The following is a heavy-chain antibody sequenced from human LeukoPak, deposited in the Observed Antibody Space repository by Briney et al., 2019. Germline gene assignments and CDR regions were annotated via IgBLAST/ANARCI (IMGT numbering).Heavy chain of an antibody. CDR3: ARHLFRGTVATFGY. CDR2: INPNSGGT. J-gene: IGHJ4*02. CDR1: GYTFTGYY. V-gene: IGHV1-2*02. D-gene: IGHD5-12*01. Sequence: GASVKVSCKASGYTFTGYYMHWVRQAPGQGLEWMGWINPNSGGTNYAQKFQGRVTMTRDTSISTAYMELSRLRSDDTAVYYCARHLFRGTVATFGYWGQGTLVTVSS.